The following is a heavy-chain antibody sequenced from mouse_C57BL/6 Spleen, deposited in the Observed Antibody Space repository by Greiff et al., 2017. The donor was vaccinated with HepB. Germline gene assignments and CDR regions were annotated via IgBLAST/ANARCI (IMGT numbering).Heavy chain of an antibody. Sequence: VQLQQSGPELVKPGASVKISCKASGYTFTDYYMNWVKQSHGKSLEWIGDINPNNGGTSYNQKFKGKATLTVDKSSSTAYMELRSLTSEDSAVYYCTGGSYEAWFAYWGQGTLVTVSA. CDR3: TGGSYEAWFAY. CDR2: INPNNGGT. D-gene: IGHD1-1*02. V-gene: IGHV1-26*01. CDR1: GYTFTDYY. J-gene: IGHJ3*01.